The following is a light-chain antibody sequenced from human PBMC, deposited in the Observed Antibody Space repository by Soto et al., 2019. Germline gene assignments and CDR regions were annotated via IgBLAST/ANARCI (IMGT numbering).Light chain of an antibody. V-gene: IGLV1-47*01. Sequence: QSVLTQPPSASGTPGQRVTISCSGSSSNIGSNYVYWYQQLPGTAPKLLIYRNNQRTSGVPDRFSGSKSGTSASLAISGLRSEDEADYYCAAWDDSLSGGVFGGGTEVTVL. J-gene: IGLJ3*02. CDR3: AAWDDSLSGGV. CDR2: RNN. CDR1: SSNIGSNY.